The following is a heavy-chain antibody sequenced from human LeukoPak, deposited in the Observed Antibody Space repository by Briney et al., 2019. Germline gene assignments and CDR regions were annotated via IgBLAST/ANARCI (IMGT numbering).Heavy chain of an antibody. CDR3: ARERYSYGYGGASRFDAFDI. V-gene: IGHV1-69*06. D-gene: IGHD5-18*01. CDR2: IIPIFGTA. Sequence: GASVKVSCKASGGTFSSYAISWVRQAPGQGLEWMGGIIPIFGTANYAQKFQGRVTITADKSTSTAYMELSSLRSEDTAVYYCARERYSYGYGGASRFDAFDIWGQGTMVTVSS. CDR1: GGTFSSYA. J-gene: IGHJ3*02.